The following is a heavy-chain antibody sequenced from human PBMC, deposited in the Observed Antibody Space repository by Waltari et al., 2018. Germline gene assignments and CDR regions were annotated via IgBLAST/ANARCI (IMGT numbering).Heavy chain of an antibody. Sequence: QVQLQESGPGLVKPSQTLSLTCTVSGGSISSGSYYWSWIRQPAGKGLEWIGYIYTSGSTNYNPSLKSRVTISVDTSKNQFSLKLSSVTAADTAVYYCARQEYYYGSGQEYYFDYWGQGTLVTVSS. V-gene: IGHV4-61*09. CDR3: ARQEYYYGSGQEYYFDY. CDR2: IYTSGST. J-gene: IGHJ4*02. D-gene: IGHD3-10*01. CDR1: GGSISSGSYY.